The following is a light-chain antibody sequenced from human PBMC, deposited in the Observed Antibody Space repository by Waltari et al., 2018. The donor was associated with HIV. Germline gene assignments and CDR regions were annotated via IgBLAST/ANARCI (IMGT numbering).Light chain of an antibody. Sequence: QSALTQPACVSGSPGQSITISCTGSNSDIGGHNSVCWYQQHPGKAPKLIIYDVSSRPSGVANRFSGSKYGSTASLTISGLQAEDAADYYCKSSTSRSTPCVFGSGTKVTVL. CDR3: KSSTSRSTPCV. CDR1: NSDIGGHNS. V-gene: IGLV2-14*01. CDR2: DVS. J-gene: IGLJ1*01.